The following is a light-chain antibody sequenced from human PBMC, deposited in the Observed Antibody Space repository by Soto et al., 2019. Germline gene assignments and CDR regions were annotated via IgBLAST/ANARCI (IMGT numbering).Light chain of an antibody. J-gene: IGKJ5*01. V-gene: IGKV3-15*01. Sequence: IVMAQAPAPPSLSPRERATLSCRASQTISANLAWYQQRPGKAPRLLIYGASTRATGIPARLSGSGSGTEFTLTIRSLQSEDFAVYYCQQYNNSITFGQGTRLEIK. CDR3: QQYNNSIT. CDR2: GAS. CDR1: QTISAN.